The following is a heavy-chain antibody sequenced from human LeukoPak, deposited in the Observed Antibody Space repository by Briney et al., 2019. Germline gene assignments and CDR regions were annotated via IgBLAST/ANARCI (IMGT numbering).Heavy chain of an antibody. Sequence: GGSLRLSCAASGLHFSGTAMSWVRQAPGKGLEWVSAISHDGMNAYYADSVQDRFTISRDNSKKTVSLEMSSLTAADTGVYYCAKDGAQYSSGPECDPRGQGALVTVSP. D-gene: IGHD6-19*01. J-gene: IGHJ5*02. V-gene: IGHV3-23*01. CDR3: AKDGAQYSSGPECDP. CDR2: ISHDGMNA. CDR1: GLHFSGTA.